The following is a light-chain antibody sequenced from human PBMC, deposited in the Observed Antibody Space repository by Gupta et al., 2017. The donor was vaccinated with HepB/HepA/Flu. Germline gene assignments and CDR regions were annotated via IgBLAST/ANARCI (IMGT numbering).Light chain of an antibody. V-gene: IGKV3-15*01. J-gene: IGKJ5*01. CDR3: QQYKDWPRGT. Sequence: IVIPQSPANLSVSPGERATLSCRASQIISSNLAWYQQKPGQAPRLLIYGASIRATGIPARFSGSGSGTEFTLTISSLQSEDFALYYCQQYKDWPRGTFGQGTRLEIK. CDR2: GAS. CDR1: QIISSN.